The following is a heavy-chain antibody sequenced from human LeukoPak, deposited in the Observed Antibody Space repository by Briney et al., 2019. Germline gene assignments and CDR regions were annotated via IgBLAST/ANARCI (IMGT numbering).Heavy chain of an antibody. CDR1: GFTFSSYS. J-gene: IGHJ4*02. CDR3: ARVPPRSGYDHSVDY. V-gene: IGHV3-21*01. Sequence: PGGSLRLSCAASGFTFSSYSMNWIRQAPGKGLEWVSSISSSSSYIYYVDSVKGRFTISRDNAKNSLYLQMNSLRAEDTAVYYCARVPPRSGYDHSVDYWGQGTLVTVSS. D-gene: IGHD5-12*01. CDR2: ISSSSSYI.